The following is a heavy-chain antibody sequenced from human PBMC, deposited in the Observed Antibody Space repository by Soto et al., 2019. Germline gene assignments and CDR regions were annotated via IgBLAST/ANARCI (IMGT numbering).Heavy chain of an antibody. Sequence: EVQLVESGGGLVKPGGSLRLSCVASGFTFSSYSMNWVRQAPGKGLERVSSISSNSGYIYNADSVKGRFTISRDNATNSLYLQMNSLRADDTAVYYCAREGWSGYPYYYYYGMDVWGQGTTVTVSS. J-gene: IGHJ6*02. CDR1: GFTFSSYS. CDR2: ISSNSGYI. D-gene: IGHD3-3*01. V-gene: IGHV3-21*01. CDR3: AREGWSGYPYYYYYGMDV.